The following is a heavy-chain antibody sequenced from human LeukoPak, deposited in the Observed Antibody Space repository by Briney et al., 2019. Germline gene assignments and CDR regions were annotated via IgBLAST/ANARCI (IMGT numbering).Heavy chain of an antibody. CDR2: INAANGNT. CDR3: ARGAATPTPFDY. J-gene: IGHJ4*02. V-gene: IGHV1-3*01. CDR1: GYTFTSYG. D-gene: IGHD2-15*01. Sequence: ASVKVSCKASGYTFTSYGMHWVRQAPGQSLECMGWINAANGNTKYSQKFQGRVTITRDTSASTAYMELSSLRSEDTAVYYCARGAATPTPFDYWGQGTLVTVSS.